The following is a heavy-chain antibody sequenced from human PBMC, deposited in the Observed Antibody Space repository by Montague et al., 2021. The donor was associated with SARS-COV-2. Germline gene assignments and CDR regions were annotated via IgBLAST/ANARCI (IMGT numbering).Heavy chain of an antibody. D-gene: IGHD4-11*01. CDR2: FDPEDGEA. J-gene: IGHJ4*02. CDR3: ARWDPQTLTVISLRGKSANDY. V-gene: IGHV1-24*01. Sequence: SVKVSCKASGYSLNEVPIHWVRQAPGEGLEWMGSFDPEDGEAVYTQKFQGRVTMTEDPSTETAYLELSNLISDDTAVYYCARWDPQTLTVISLRGKSANDYWGQGTLVTVSS. CDR1: GYSLNEVP.